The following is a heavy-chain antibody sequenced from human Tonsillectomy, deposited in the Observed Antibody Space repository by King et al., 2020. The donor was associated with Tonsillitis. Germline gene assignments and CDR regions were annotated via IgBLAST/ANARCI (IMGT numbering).Heavy chain of an antibody. CDR3: ARDKDNTFGVFDY. CDR1: GASIIGNY. Sequence: VQLQESGPGLMKPSETLSLTCTVSGASIIGNYWSWIRQSAGKGLEWIGRVYASGSTRFNPSLQSRVAISVDRSNNQFSLQLRSMTAADTALYYCARDKDNTFGVFDYWGQGILVTVSS. D-gene: IGHD3-3*01. V-gene: IGHV4-4*07. J-gene: IGHJ4*02. CDR2: VYASGST.